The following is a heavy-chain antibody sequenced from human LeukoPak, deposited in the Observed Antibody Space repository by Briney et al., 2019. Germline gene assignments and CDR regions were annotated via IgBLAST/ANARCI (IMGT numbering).Heavy chain of an antibody. CDR2: MNPNSGNT. CDR3: ARGLGRTVMVTRGGVRFDY. J-gene: IGHJ4*02. Sequence: ASVKVSCKVSGYTLTELSMHWVRQATGQGLEWMGWMNPNSGNTGYAQKFQGRVTMTRNTSISTAYMELSSLRSEDTAVYYCARGLGRTVMVTRGGVRFDYWGQGTLVTVSS. CDR1: GYTLTELS. V-gene: IGHV1-8*01. D-gene: IGHD5-18*01.